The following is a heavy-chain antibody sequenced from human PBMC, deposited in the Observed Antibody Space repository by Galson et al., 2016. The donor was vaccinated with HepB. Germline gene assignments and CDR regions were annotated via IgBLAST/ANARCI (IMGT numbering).Heavy chain of an antibody. CDR1: GYTFNTYG. J-gene: IGHJ5*02. CDR2: ISAYNGNT. V-gene: IGHV1-18*01. D-gene: IGHD4-17*01. CDR3: ARDPSYGAYHSGWFDP. Sequence: SVKVSCKASGYTFNTYGLSWVRQAPGQGLEWMGWISAYNGNTNYAQKLQGRVTMTTDTSTSTAYMELRSLRSDDTAVYYCARDPSYGAYHSGWFDPWGQGTLVTVSS.